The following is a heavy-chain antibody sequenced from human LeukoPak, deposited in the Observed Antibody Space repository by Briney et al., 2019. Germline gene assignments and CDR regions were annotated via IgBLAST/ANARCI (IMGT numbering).Heavy chain of an antibody. CDR2: INPNSGGT. D-gene: IGHD3-22*01. J-gene: IGHJ4*02. CDR1: GYTFTGYY. Sequence: GASVKVSCKASGYTFTGYYMHWVRQAPGQGLEWMGWINPNSGGTNYAQKFQGRVTMTRDTSISTAYMELSRLRSDDTAVYYCARDQRYYDSSGYYYGYWGQGTLSPSPQ. V-gene: IGHV1-2*02. CDR3: ARDQRYYDSSGYYYGY.